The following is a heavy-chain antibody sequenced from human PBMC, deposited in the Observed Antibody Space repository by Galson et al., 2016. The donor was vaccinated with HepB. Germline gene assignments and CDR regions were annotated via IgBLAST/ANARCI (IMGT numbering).Heavy chain of an antibody. CDR2: IMPMLNTA. CDR1: GGSFGVYS. Sequence: SVKVSCKASGGSFGVYSVSWLRQAPGQGLEWLGGIMPMLNTATYAPRFQDRVTVTADTSSNTAYMELTSLRSDDTAVYFCARAGIAALVYWFDPWGQGTLVTVSS. V-gene: IGHV1-69*10. J-gene: IGHJ5*02. CDR3: ARAGIAALVYWFDP. D-gene: IGHD6-25*01.